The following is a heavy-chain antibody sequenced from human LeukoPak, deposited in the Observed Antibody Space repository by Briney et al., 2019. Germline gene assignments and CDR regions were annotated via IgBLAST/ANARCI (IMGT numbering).Heavy chain of an antibody. CDR1: GYTFTSYD. D-gene: IGHD6-13*01. CDR3: ARGYSSSWLSAGREDAFDF. V-gene: IGHV1-8*01. Sequence: GASVKVSCKASGYTFTSYDINWVRQATGQGLEWLGWMNPNSGNTGYAQKFQGRVTMTRNTSISTAYMELSSLRSEDTAVYYCARGYSSSWLSAGREDAFDFWGQGTMVTVSS. J-gene: IGHJ3*01. CDR2: MNPNSGNT.